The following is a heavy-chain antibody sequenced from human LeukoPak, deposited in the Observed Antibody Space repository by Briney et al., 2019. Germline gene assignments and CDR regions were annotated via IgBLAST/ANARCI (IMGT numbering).Heavy chain of an antibody. CDR3: ARDGQLQPPDYYYYMDV. D-gene: IGHD6-6*01. CDR1: GGTFSSYA. J-gene: IGHJ6*03. CDR2: IIPIFGTA. V-gene: IGHV1-69*05. Sequence: ASVKVSCKASGGTFSSYAISWVRQAPRQGLEWMGRIIPIFGTANYAQKFQGRVTITTDESTSTAYMELSSLRSEDTAVYYCARDGQLQPPDYYYYMDVWGKGTTVTVSS.